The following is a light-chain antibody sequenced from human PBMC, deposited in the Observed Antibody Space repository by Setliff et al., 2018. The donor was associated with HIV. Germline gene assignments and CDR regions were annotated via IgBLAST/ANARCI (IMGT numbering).Light chain of an antibody. CDR1: SSDVGGYNY. CDR2: DVT. J-gene: IGLJ3*02. Sequence: QSALAQPRSVSGSPGQSVTISCTGTSSDVGGYNYVSWYQQHPGEAPRLMIYDVTKRPSGVPDHFSGSKSGNTASLTISGLQAEDEADYYCCSYAGTHTWVFGGGTKVT. V-gene: IGLV2-11*01. CDR3: CSYAGTHTWV.